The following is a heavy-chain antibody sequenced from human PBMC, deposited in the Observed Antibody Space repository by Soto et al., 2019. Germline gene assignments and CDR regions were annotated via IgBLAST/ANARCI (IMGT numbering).Heavy chain of an antibody. CDR1: GFSLSTSGMG. Sequence: GSGPTLVNPTQTLTLTCTFSGFSLSTSGMGVSWIRQPPGNALEWLALIDWDDDKYYSTSLKTRLTISKDTSKNQVVLTMTNMDPVDTATYYCARTRSTAALDYYYGMDVWGQGTTVTFSS. D-gene: IGHD6-13*01. CDR3: ARTRSTAALDYYYGMDV. V-gene: IGHV2-70*01. J-gene: IGHJ6*02. CDR2: IDWDDDK.